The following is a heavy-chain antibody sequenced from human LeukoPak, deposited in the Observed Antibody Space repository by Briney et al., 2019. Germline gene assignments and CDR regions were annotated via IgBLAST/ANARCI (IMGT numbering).Heavy chain of an antibody. V-gene: IGHV3-7*03. CDR3: AIMHGYYDGSGYWVQ. D-gene: IGHD3-22*01. Sequence: PGGSLRLSCAASGFSFSDFSMTWVRQAPGKGLEWVANIKQDGSQKSYVDSVEGRFTISRDNAQNSLYLQMNSLRAEDTAVYYCAIMHGYYDGSGYWVQWGQGTLVTVSS. J-gene: IGHJ4*02. CDR2: IKQDGSQK. CDR1: GFSFSDFS.